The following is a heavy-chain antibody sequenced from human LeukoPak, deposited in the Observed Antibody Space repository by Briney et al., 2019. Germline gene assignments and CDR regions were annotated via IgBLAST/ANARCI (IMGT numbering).Heavy chain of an antibody. J-gene: IGHJ4*02. CDR2: IYSGGST. CDR3: ARSATIFGVVTADY. D-gene: IGHD3-3*01. V-gene: IGHV3-66*02. CDR1: GLTVSSYY. Sequence: GGSLRLSCAASGLTVSSYYMSWVRQAPGKGLEWVSVIYSGGSTYYADSVKGRVTISRDNSQNTVYLEMDSLRAEDTAVYYCARSATIFGVVTADYWGQGTRVTVSS.